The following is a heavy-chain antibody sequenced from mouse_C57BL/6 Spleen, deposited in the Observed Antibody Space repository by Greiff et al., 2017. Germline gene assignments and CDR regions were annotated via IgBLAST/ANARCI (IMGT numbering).Heavy chain of an antibody. D-gene: IGHD1-1*01. J-gene: IGHJ3*01. V-gene: IGHV1-80*01. CDR1: GYAFSSYW. Sequence: QVQLQQSGAELVKPGASVKISCKASGYAFSSYWMNWVKQRPGKGLEWIGQIYPGDGDTNYNGKFKGKATLTADKSSSTAYMQLSSLTSEDSAVYFCARDYGSSYVNRCAYWGQGTLVTVSA. CDR2: IYPGDGDT. CDR3: ARDYGSSYVNRCAY.